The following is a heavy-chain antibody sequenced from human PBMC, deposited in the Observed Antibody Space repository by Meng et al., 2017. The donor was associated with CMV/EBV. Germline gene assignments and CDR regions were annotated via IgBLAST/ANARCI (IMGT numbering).Heavy chain of an antibody. CDR2: INHSGST. V-gene: IGHV4-34*01. CDR3: ARDRSYYFDY. CDR1: GGSFSGYH. D-gene: IGHD3-10*01. J-gene: IGHJ4*02. Sequence: GSLRLSCAVYGGSFSGYHWSWIRQPPGKGLEWIGEINHSGSTNYNPSLKSRVTISVDTSKNQFSLKLSSVTAADTAVYYCARDRSYYFDYWGQGTLVTVSS.